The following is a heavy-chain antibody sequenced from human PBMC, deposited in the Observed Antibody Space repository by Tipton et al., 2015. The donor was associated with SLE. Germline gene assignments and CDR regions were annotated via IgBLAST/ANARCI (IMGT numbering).Heavy chain of an antibody. CDR3: ARGGSDAFDF. CDR2: ISTTGNTI. D-gene: IGHD3-16*01. J-gene: IGHJ3*01. V-gene: IGHV3-48*01. Sequence: SLRLSCAASGFTFSSYNMNWVRQAPGKGLEWVSYISTTGNTIYYADSVKGRFTISRDNAKNSLYLQMTNLRAGDTAVYYCARGGSDAFDFWGQGTRVTVSS. CDR1: GFTFSSYN.